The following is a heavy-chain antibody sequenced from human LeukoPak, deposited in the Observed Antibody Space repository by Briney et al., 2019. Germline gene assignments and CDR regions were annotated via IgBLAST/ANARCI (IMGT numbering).Heavy chain of an antibody. V-gene: IGHV3-48*01. CDR2: ISGSSSTI. CDR3: ARGSTYYDSSGQVPFDY. CDR1: GFTFSSYS. Sequence: GGSLGLSCAASGFTFSSYSMNWVRQAPGKGLEWGSYISGSSSTIYYADSVKGRFTISRDNGKNTLYLQMNSLRAEDTAVYYCARGSTYYDSSGQVPFDYWGQGTLVTVSS. J-gene: IGHJ4*02. D-gene: IGHD3-22*01.